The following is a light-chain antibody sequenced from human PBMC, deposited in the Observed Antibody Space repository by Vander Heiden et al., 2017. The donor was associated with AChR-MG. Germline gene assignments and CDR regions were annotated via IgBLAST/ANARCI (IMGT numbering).Light chain of an antibody. CDR2: GTS. Sequence: EIVLTQSPGNLSLSPGERATLSCRASQSVPRTYLAWYQQKSGQAPRLLIYGTSTRATGIPDRFFGSGAGTDFTLIISRLQPEDASTYYCQQYGSSLRWAFGQGTKVEV. J-gene: IGKJ1*01. CDR3: QQYGSSLRWA. V-gene: IGKV3-20*01. CDR1: QSVPRTY.